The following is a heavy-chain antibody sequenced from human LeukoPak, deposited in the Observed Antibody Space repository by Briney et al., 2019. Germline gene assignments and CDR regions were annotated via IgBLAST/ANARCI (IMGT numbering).Heavy chain of an antibody. J-gene: IGHJ4*02. D-gene: IGHD6-19*01. V-gene: IGHV4-39*01. CDR2: IYYSRST. Sequence: SETLSLTCTVSGGSISSSSYYWGWIRQPPGKGLEWIGSIYYSRSTYYNPSLKSRVTISVDTSKNQFSLKLSPVTAADTAVYYCARRTEYSSGWTFYFDYWGQGTLVTVSS. CDR1: GGSISSSSYY. CDR3: ARRTEYSSGWTFYFDY.